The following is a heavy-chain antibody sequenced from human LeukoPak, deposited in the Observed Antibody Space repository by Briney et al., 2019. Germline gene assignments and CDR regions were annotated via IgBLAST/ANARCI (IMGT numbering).Heavy chain of an antibody. CDR2: TNHSGST. CDR1: GGSFSGYY. V-gene: IGHV4-34*01. J-gene: IGHJ4*02. D-gene: IGHD6-19*01. CDR3: ARRPIAVVSGYFDY. Sequence: SETLSLTCAVYGGSFSGYYWSWIRQPPGKGLEWIGETNHSGSTNYNPSLKSRVTISVDTSKNQFALQLNSVTPEDTAVYYCARRPIAVVSGYFDYWGQGTLVTVSS.